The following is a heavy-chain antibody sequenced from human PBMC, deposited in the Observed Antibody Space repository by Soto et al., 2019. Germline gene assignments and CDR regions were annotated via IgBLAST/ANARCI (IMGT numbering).Heavy chain of an antibody. CDR3: ATQRMVYAINWFDP. V-gene: IGHV1-24*01. D-gene: IGHD2-8*01. CDR1: GYTLTELS. CDR2: FDPEDGET. J-gene: IGHJ5*02. Sequence: ASVKVSCKVSGYTLTELSMRWVRQAPGKGLEWMGGFDPEDGETIYAQKFQGRVTMTEDTSTDTAYMELSSLRSEDTAVYYCATQRMVYAINWFDPWGQGTLVTVSS.